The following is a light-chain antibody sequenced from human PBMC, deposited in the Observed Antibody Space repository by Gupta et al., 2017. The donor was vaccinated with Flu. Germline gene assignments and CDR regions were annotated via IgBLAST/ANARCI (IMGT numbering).Light chain of an antibody. V-gene: IGKV4-1*01. CDR3: QQYYTAPPFT. J-gene: IGKJ5*01. CDR1: QTILNSSNNKNY. CDR2: WAS. Sequence: DIVLTPSPDFLSFSLGERATVSCRSSQTILNSSNNKNYLAWYQQKPGQPPKLLMSWASTRESGVPNRFTGSGSGTDFTLTITSLQAEDVAVYYCQQYYTAPPFTFGQGTRL.